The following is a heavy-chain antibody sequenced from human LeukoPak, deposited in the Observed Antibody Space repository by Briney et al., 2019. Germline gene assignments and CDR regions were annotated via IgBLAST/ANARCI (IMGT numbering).Heavy chain of an antibody. CDR2: IYSGGST. D-gene: IGHD3-22*01. CDR1: GFTVSSNY. J-gene: IGHJ4*02. V-gene: IGHV3-53*04. CDR3: ARSDDSSGYWSY. Sequence: GGSLRLSCAASGFTVSSNYMSWVRQAPGKGLEWVSVIYSGGSTYYADSVKGGFTISRHNSKNTLYLQMNSLRAEDTAVYYCARSDDSSGYWSYWGQGTLVTVSS.